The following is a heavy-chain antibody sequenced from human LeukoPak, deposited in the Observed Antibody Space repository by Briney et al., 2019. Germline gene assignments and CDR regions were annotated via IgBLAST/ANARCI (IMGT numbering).Heavy chain of an antibody. J-gene: IGHJ6*02. CDR2: INSDGSIT. V-gene: IGHV3-74*01. Sequence: GGSLRLSCAASGFTFTTYWMHWVRQAPGKGLVWVSHINSDGSITSYADSVKGRFTISRDNAKNTLYLQTNSLRAEDTAVYYCARDAVDTANAVWGQGTTVTVSS. CDR3: ARDAVDTANAV. CDR1: GFTFTTYW. D-gene: IGHD5-18*01.